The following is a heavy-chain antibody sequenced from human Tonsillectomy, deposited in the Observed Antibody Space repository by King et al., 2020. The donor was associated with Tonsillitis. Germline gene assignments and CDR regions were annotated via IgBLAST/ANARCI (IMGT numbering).Heavy chain of an antibody. CDR3: AKDRGGNDYSRFYYYYGMDV. CDR1: GFTFSNYG. CDR2: ISYDGSNK. D-gene: IGHD4-11*01. Sequence: VQLVESGGGVVQPGRSLRLSCAASGFTFSNYGMHWVRQAPGKGLEWAAVISYDGSNKYYADSVKGRFTISRDNSKNTLYLQMNSLGAEDTAVYYCAKDRGGNDYSRFYYYYGMDVWGQGTTVTVSS. J-gene: IGHJ6*02. V-gene: IGHV3-30*18.